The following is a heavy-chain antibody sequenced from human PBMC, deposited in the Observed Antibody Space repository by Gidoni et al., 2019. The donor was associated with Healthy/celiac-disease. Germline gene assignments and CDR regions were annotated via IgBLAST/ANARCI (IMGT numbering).Heavy chain of an antibody. V-gene: IGHV4-39*01. Sequence: QLQLQESGPGLVKPSETLSLTCTVSGGSISSSSYYWGWIRQPPGKGLEWIGSIYYSGSTYYNPSLKSRVTISVDTSKNQFSLKLSSVTAADTAVYYCARPLYGQTKQLWLYHAAFDIWGQGTMVTVSS. CDR1: GGSISSSSYY. CDR2: IYYSGST. CDR3: ARPLYGQTKQLWLYHAAFDI. D-gene: IGHD5-18*01. J-gene: IGHJ3*02.